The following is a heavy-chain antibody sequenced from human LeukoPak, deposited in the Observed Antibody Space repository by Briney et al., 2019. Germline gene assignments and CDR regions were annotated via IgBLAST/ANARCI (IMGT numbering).Heavy chain of an antibody. Sequence: SETLSLTCTVSGGSISSSSYYWGWIRQPPGKGLEWIGSIYYSGSTYYNPSLKSRVTISVDTSKNQFSLKLSSVTAADTAVYYCAREYYYDSSGYYSYFDYWGQGTLVTVSS. CDR2: IYYSGST. CDR3: AREYYYDSSGYYSYFDY. D-gene: IGHD3-22*01. J-gene: IGHJ4*02. V-gene: IGHV4-39*07. CDR1: GGSISSSSYY.